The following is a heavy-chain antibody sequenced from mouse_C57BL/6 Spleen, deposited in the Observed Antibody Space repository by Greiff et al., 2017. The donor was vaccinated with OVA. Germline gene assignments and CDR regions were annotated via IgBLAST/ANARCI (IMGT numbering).Heavy chain of an antibody. D-gene: IGHD1-1*02. CDR1: GYTFTSYW. CDR3: ARSAGSYGAMDY. J-gene: IGHJ4*01. CDR2: IYPGSGST. Sequence: VQLQQSGAELVKPGASVKMSCKASGYTFTSYWITWVKQRPGQGLEWIGDIYPGSGSTNYNEKFKSKATLTVDTSSSTAYMQLSSLTSEDSAVYYCARSAGSYGAMDYWGQGTSVTVSS. V-gene: IGHV1-55*01.